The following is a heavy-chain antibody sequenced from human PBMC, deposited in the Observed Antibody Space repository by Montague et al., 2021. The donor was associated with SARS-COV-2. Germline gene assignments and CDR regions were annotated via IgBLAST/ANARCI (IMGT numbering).Heavy chain of an antibody. V-gene: IGHV4-59*01. J-gene: IGHJ5*02. CDR2: IYNSGST. Sequence: SETLSLTCTVSGGSISSYYWSWIRQPPGKGLEWIGYIYNSGSTNYNPSLKSRVTISVDTSKNQFSLKLSTVTAADTAVYYCARASLGYCSGGRCYVGFDPWGQGTLVTVSS. D-gene: IGHD2-15*01. CDR3: ARASLGYCSGGRCYVGFDP. CDR1: GGSISSYY.